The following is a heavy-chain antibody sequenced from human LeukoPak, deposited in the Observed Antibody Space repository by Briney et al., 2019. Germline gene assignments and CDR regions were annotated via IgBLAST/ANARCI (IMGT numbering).Heavy chain of an antibody. V-gene: IGHV3-23*01. CDR2: ISGNGGST. CDR1: GFTFSSYA. J-gene: IGHJ3*02. D-gene: IGHD1-26*01. CDR3: AKGWEPHDAFDI. Sequence: PGGSLRLSCAASGFTFSSYAMSWVRQAPGKGLEWVSAISGNGGSTYYADSVKGRFTISRDNSKNTLYLQMNSLRAEDTAVYYCAKGWEPHDAFDIWGQGTMVTVSS.